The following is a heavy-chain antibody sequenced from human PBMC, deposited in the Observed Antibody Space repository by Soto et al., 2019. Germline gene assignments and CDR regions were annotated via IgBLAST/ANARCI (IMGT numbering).Heavy chain of an antibody. V-gene: IGHV3-9*01. CDR3: AKDIGGGTGGGYVGFNFDY. CDR1: GFTFDDYA. Sequence: GGSLRLSCAASGFTFDDYAMHWVRQAPGKGLEWVSGISWNSGSIGYADSVKGRFTISRDNAKNSLYLQMNSLRAEDTALYYCAKDIGGGTGGGYVGFNFDYWGQGTLVTVSS. CDR2: ISWNSGSI. J-gene: IGHJ4*02. D-gene: IGHD6-25*01.